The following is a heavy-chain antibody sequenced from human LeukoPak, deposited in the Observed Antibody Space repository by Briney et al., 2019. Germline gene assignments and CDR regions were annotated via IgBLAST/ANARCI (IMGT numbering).Heavy chain of an antibody. D-gene: IGHD4-17*01. CDR3: ARGLDYGDQYYFDY. CDR2: IYYSGST. CDR1: GGSISSYY. Sequence: SETLSLTCTVSGGSISSYYWSWIRQPPGKGLEWIGYIYYSGSTNYNPSLKSRVTISVDTSKNQFSLKLSSVTAADTAVYYCARGLDYGDQYYFDYWGQGTLVTVSS. J-gene: IGHJ4*02. V-gene: IGHV4-59*01.